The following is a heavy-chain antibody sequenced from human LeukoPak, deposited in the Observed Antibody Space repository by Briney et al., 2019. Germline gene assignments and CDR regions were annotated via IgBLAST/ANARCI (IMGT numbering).Heavy chain of an antibody. Sequence: GASVKLSCKASGYTFTSYAMHWVRQAPGQRLEWIGWINAGNGNTKYSQKFQGRVTITRDTSASTAYMELSSLRSEDTAVYYCARGPYCSGGSCYHFDYWGQGTLVTVSS. D-gene: IGHD2-15*01. V-gene: IGHV1-3*01. CDR3: ARGPYCSGGSCYHFDY. CDR2: INAGNGNT. CDR1: GYTFTSYA. J-gene: IGHJ4*02.